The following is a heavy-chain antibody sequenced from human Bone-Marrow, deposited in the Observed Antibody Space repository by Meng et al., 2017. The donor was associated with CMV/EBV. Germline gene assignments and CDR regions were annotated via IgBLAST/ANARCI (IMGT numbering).Heavy chain of an antibody. J-gene: IGHJ6*02. D-gene: IGHD6-13*01. CDR1: GFTVSSNY. V-gene: IGHV3-53*01. Sequence: GGSLRLSCAASGFTVSSNYMSWVRQAPGKGLEWVSVIYSGGSTYYADSVKGRFTISRDNSKNTLYLQMNSLRAEDTAVYYCAREGWYSSSWYSDYYYYGRDVWGQGTTVTVSS. CDR2: IYSGGST. CDR3: AREGWYSSSWYSDYYYYGRDV.